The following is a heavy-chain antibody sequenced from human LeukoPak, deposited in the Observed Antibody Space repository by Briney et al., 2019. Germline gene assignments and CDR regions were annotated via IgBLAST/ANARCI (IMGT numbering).Heavy chain of an antibody. D-gene: IGHD3-9*01. Sequence: SETLSLTCAVSGGSISSNNWWSWVRQPPGKGLEWIGEISHSGGTNYNPSLKSRVTLLVDRSKNQFSLKLTSVTAADTAVYYCAKRDYDTLTGLSSWTDYWGQGTLVTVSS. CDR2: ISHSGGT. V-gene: IGHV4-4*02. CDR3: AKRDYDTLTGLSSWTDY. CDR1: GGSISSNNW. J-gene: IGHJ4*02.